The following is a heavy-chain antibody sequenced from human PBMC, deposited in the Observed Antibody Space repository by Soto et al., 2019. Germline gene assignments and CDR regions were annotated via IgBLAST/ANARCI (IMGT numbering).Heavy chain of an antibody. Sequence: QVQLVQSGAEVKKPGASVKVSCKASGYTFTGYYMHWVRQAPGQGLEWMGWINPNSGGTNYAQKFQGWVTMTRDTSFSTAYMELSRLRSDDTAVYYCARLRDYGDELYYFDYWGQGTLVTVSS. CDR1: GYTFTGYY. CDR3: ARLRDYGDELYYFDY. D-gene: IGHD4-17*01. J-gene: IGHJ4*02. CDR2: INPNSGGT. V-gene: IGHV1-2*04.